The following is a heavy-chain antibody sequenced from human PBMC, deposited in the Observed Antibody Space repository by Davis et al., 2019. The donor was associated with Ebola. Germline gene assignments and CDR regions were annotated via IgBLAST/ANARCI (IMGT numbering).Heavy chain of an antibody. D-gene: IGHD6-6*01. CDR3: SCSSVADY. Sequence: GESLKISCAASGFTFSGSAMHWVRQASGKGLEWVGRIRSKANSYATAYAASVKGRFTISRDDSKNTAYLQMNSLKTEDTAVYYCSCSSVADYWGQGTLVTVSS. CDR1: GFTFSGSA. V-gene: IGHV3-73*01. J-gene: IGHJ4*02. CDR2: IRSKANSYAT.